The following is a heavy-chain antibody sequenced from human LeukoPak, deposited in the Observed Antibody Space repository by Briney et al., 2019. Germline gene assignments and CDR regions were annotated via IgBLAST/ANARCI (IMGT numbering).Heavy chain of an antibody. J-gene: IGHJ4*02. CDR1: GFTFSSSS. CDR2: ISSSSTI. CDR3: ARDLTGGSCTFDY. Sequence: PGGSLRLSCADSGFTFSSSSMNWVRQAPGKGLEWVSYISSSSTIYYADSVKGRFTISRDNAKNSLYLQMNSLREEDTAVYYCARDLTGGSCTFDYWGQGTLVTVSS. D-gene: IGHD2-15*01. V-gene: IGHV3-48*02.